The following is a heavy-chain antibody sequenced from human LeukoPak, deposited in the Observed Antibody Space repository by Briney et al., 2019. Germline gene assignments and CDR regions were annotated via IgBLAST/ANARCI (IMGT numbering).Heavy chain of an antibody. CDR1: GFTFSSYA. J-gene: IGHJ4*02. V-gene: IGHV4-59*01. D-gene: IGHD3-9*01. CDR2: IYYSGST. Sequence: GSLRLSCAASGFTFSSYAMSWIRQPPGKGLEWIGYIYYSGSTNYNPSLKSRVTISVDTSKNQFSLKLSSVTAADTAVYYCARGVYYDILTGYYYFDYWGQGTLVTVSS. CDR3: ARGVYYDILTGYYYFDY.